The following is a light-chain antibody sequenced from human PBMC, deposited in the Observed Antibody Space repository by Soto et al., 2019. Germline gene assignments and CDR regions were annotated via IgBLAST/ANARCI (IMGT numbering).Light chain of an antibody. Sequence: EIVLTQSPGTLSVSPGERATLSCRASQSISSNYLAWYQQKPGQAPRILIYGASSRATGIPDRFSGSGSGTDFTLTISRLEPEDSAIYYCQQYVSWTFGQGNKVDIK. CDR2: GAS. CDR3: QQYVSWT. V-gene: IGKV3-20*01. J-gene: IGKJ1*01. CDR1: QSISSNY.